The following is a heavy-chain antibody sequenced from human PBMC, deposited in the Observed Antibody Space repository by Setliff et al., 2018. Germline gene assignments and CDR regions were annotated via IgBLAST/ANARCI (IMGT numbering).Heavy chain of an antibody. CDR1: GYNFAESI. J-gene: IGHJ4*02. CDR2: ISAYNGHT. D-gene: IGHD2-8*01. V-gene: IGHV1-18*01. CDR3: LRLVRYCTTIACQRLLGDDY. Sequence: ASVKVSCKASGYNFAESIVSWVRQAPGQGLEWMGWISAYNGHTYSAQKFQARVTLTTDTSTNMAYMELRGLRSDDTAIYYCLRLVRYCTTIACQRLLGDDYWGQGALVTVSS.